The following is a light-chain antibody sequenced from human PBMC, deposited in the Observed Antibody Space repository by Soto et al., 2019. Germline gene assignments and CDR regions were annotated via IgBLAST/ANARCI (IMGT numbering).Light chain of an antibody. V-gene: IGKV3-20*01. Sequence: EIVLTQSPGTLSLSPGERATLSCGASQSVSSAYLAWYQQRPGQAPRLLIYAASSRAPGIPDRFSGSGSGTAFTLTISRLEPEDFTVYYCQKYGGAPLYTFGQGTKLEIK. CDR2: AAS. J-gene: IGKJ2*01. CDR1: QSVSSAY. CDR3: QKYGGAPLYT.